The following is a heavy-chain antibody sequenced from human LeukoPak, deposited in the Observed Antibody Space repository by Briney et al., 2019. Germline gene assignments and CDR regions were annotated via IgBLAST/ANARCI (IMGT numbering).Heavy chain of an antibody. CDR3: ARDGGGSGSYFPPYYYYYYMDV. CDR2: ISSSGSTI. Sequence: GGSLRLSCAASGFTFSSYEMNWVRQAPGKGLEWVSYISSSGSTIYYADSVKGRFTISRDNAKNSLYLQMNSLRAEDTAVYYCARDGGGSGSYFPPYYYYYYMDVWGKGTTVTISS. V-gene: IGHV3-48*03. J-gene: IGHJ6*03. D-gene: IGHD3-10*01. CDR1: GFTFSSYE.